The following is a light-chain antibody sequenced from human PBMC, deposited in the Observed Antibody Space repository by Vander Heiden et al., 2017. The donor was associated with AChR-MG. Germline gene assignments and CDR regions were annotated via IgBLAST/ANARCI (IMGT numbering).Light chain of an antibody. CDR2: DAS. V-gene: IGKV3-11*01. CDR3: QHRNNWPLT. J-gene: IGKJ4*01. Sequence: EIVLTQSPATLSLSPGERATLSCRASQSVSIYLAWYQQKPGQAPRLLIYDASDRATGTPARFNGRGSGTDFTLTISSREPEDFATYYCQHRNNWPLTFGGGTKVEI. CDR1: QSVSIY.